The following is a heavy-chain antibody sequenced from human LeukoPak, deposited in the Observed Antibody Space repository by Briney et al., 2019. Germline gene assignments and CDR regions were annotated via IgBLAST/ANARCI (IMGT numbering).Heavy chain of an antibody. Sequence: GGSLRLSCAASGFTVSSNFLSWVRQAPGKGLEWVANIKQDGAEKYFVDSVKGRFTISRDNAKNSLYLQMNSLRAEDTAVYYCARDLYRIVVVPHYFDYWGQGTLVTVSS. J-gene: IGHJ4*02. CDR1: GFTVSSNF. CDR2: IKQDGAEK. D-gene: IGHD3-22*01. CDR3: ARDLYRIVVVPHYFDY. V-gene: IGHV3-7*01.